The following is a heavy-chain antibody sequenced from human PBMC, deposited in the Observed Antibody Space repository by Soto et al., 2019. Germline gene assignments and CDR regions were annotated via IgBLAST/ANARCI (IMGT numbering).Heavy chain of an antibody. J-gene: IGHJ6*03. CDR1: GFSLGDYA. CDR2: IRSKAYGGTT. D-gene: IGHD3-3*01. CDR3: TRHSNDFWSGSIQSYDYYYMVV. V-gene: IGHV3-49*03. Sequence: SVRICCTASGFSLGDYAMSCFRQAPGKGKEWVGFIRSKAYGGTTEYAASVKGRFTISRDDSKSIAYLQMNSLKTEDTAVYYCTRHSNDFWSGSIQSYDYYYMVVWFKATTVTVS.